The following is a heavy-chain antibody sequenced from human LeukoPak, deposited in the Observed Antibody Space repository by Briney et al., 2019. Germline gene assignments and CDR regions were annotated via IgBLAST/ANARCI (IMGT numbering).Heavy chain of an antibody. J-gene: IGHJ5*02. CDR2: IIPILGIA. CDR3: ARDTPPHTYYYDSSGYYDNWFDP. D-gene: IGHD3-22*01. V-gene: IGHV1-69*04. CDR1: GGTFSSYA. Sequence: SVKVSCKASGGTFSSYAISWVRQAPGQGLEWMGRIIPILGIANYAQKFQGRVTITADKSTRTAYIELSSLRSEDTAVYYCARDTPPHTYYYDSSGYYDNWFDPWGQGTLVTVSS.